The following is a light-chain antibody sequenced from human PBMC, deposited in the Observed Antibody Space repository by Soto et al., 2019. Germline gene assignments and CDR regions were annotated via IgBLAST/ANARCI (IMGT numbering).Light chain of an antibody. CDR3: CSYRSGTSV. V-gene: IGLV2-14*01. CDR1: STDVSGRNY. J-gene: IGLJ1*01. CDR2: EVT. Sequence: SVLAQPASVSGSPGQSITISCTGTSTDVSGRNYVSWYQQHPGKAPKVIIYEVTNRPSGISHRFSGSKSGNTASLTISGLQAEDEADYYCCSYRSGTSVFGTRTKVTVL.